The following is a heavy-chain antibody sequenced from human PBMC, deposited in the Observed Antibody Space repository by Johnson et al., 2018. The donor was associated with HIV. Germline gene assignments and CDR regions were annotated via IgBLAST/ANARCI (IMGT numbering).Heavy chain of an antibody. D-gene: IGHD4-23*01. CDR1: GFTFYNYA. Sequence: EVQLVESGGGVVRPGGSLRLSCAASGFTFYNYAMSWVRQTPGKGLEWVSGINWHGGSTGYADSVKGRFTISRDNTKNSVYLQMNSLRVEDTAMYYCAKARSLLDYGGFDAFDIWGQGTMVTVSS. V-gene: IGHV3-20*04. CDR3: AKARSLLDYGGFDAFDI. J-gene: IGHJ3*02. CDR2: INWHGGST.